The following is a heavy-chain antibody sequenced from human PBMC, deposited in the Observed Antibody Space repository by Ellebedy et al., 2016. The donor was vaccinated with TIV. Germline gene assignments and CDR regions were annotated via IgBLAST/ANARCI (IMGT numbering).Heavy chain of an antibody. D-gene: IGHD6-6*01. CDR2: IYDSGRT. CDR3: ARAGSSSSRGVYYYYGMDV. CDR1: GGSISGTYTSYY. V-gene: IGHV4-39*01. J-gene: IGHJ6*02. Sequence: GSLRLSXNVSGGSISGTYTSYYWGWIRQPPGKGLEWIGSIYDSGRTHYNPSLKSRVTISVDTSKNQFSLKLSSVTAADTAVYYCARAGSSSSRGVYYYYGMDVWGQGTTVTVSS.